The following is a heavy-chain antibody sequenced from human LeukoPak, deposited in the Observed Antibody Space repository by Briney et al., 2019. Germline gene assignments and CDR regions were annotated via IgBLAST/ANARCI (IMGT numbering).Heavy chain of an antibody. V-gene: IGHV3-9*01. CDR2: ISWNSGSI. D-gene: IGHD4/OR15-4a*01. Sequence: PGRCLRLSCAAAGFTFADYAMHWVRQAPGKGLEWVSGISWNSGSIGYADSVKGRFTISRDTVKNSLYLQMTSLRAEDTASYYSANGICDCGETNYCFDGWGQRVLVTVS. CDR3: ANGICDCGETNYCFDG. CDR1: GFTFADYA. J-gene: IGHJ5*02.